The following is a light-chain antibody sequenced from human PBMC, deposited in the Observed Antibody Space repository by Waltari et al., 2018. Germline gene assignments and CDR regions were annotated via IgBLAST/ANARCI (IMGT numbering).Light chain of an antibody. CDR2: KVS. CDR1: QSIVYSDGNIY. Sequence: DVVMTQSPLSLPVTLGQPASIPCKFSQSIVYSDGNIYLNWIQQRPGQSPRRLINKVSTRDSGVPDRFSGSGSGTDFTLKISSVEAEDVGVYYCMQGTHWPYTFGQGTKLEIK. J-gene: IGKJ2*01. CDR3: MQGTHWPYT. V-gene: IGKV2-30*01.